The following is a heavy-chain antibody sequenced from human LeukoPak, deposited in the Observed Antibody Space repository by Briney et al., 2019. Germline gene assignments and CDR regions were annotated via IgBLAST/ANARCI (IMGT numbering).Heavy chain of an antibody. CDR3: ARRYYYDSSGRDPFDC. CDR1: GVSISSSSYY. D-gene: IGHD3-22*01. Sequence: SETLSLTCTVSGVSISSSSYYWVWIRQPPGKGLEWIGSIYYSGNTYYNPSLKSRVSISLDTSKNQFSLKLSSVTAADTAVYYCARRYYYDSSGRDPFDCWGQGTLVTVSS. V-gene: IGHV4-39*01. CDR2: IYYSGNT. J-gene: IGHJ4*02.